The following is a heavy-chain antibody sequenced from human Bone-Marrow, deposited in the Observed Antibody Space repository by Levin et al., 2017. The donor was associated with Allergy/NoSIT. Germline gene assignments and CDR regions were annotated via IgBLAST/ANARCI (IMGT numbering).Heavy chain of an antibody. V-gene: IGHV1-18*01. CDR1: GYTFTSYG. D-gene: IGHD3-22*01. Sequence: AASVKVSCKASGYTFTSYGISWVRQAPGQGLEWMGWISAYNGNTNYAQKLQGRVTMTTDTSTSTAYMELRSLRSDDTAVYYCARDNWYYYDSSGPGRAFDIWGQGTMVTVSS. J-gene: IGHJ3*02. CDR3: ARDNWYYYDSSGPGRAFDI. CDR2: ISAYNGNT.